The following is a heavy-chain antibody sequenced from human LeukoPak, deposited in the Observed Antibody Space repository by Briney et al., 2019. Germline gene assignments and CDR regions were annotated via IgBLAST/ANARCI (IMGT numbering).Heavy chain of an antibody. CDR1: GGSISSSSYY. Sequence: PSETLSLTCTVSGGSISSSSYYWGWIRQPPGKGLEWIGSIYYSGSTYYNPSLKSRVTISVDTSKNQFSLKLSSVTAADTAVYYCARVHYYDSSGYQHDVDYWGQGTLVTVSS. CDR2: IYYSGST. V-gene: IGHV4-39*07. CDR3: ARVHYYDSSGYQHDVDY. J-gene: IGHJ4*02. D-gene: IGHD3-22*01.